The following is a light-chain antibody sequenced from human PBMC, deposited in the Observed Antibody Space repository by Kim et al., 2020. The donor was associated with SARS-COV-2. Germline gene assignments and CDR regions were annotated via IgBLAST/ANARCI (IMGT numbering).Light chain of an antibody. J-gene: IGLJ3*02. Sequence: ALGQTVRITGQGDSLRSYYTSWYQKKPGQAPVLVIYGKNNRPSGIPGRFSGSSSGNTASLTIPGAQAEDEADYYCNSRNSSGNHMVFGGGTQLTVL. CDR1: SLRSYY. V-gene: IGLV3-19*01. CDR3: NSRNSSGNHMV. CDR2: GKN.